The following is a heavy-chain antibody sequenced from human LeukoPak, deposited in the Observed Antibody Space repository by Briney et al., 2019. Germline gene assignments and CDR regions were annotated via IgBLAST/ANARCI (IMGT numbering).Heavy chain of an antibody. CDR1: DGSISSSSFY. CDR3: ARLPRPGTAVITHDAFDI. D-gene: IGHD4-23*01. V-gene: IGHV4-39*01. J-gene: IGHJ3*02. Sequence: PSETLSLTCIVSDGSISSSSFYWSWIRQPPGKGLEWIANVFYNGDTYYYPSLRSRVTISVDTSKNQFSLKVTSVTAADTAAYYCARLPRPGTAVITHDAFDIWGQGTVVTVSS. CDR2: VFYNGDT.